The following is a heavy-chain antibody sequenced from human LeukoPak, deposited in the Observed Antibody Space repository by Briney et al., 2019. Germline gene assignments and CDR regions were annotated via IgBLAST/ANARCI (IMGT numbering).Heavy chain of an antibody. Sequence: SETLSLTCVVSGSSISSGNYWSWIRQTPEKGLEWIRTIYHSGNTYYNPSLKSRVTLSVHTSKNQFSLNLNSVTAADTAVYFCARGGFCSGPTCYSLWFWGPGTLVTVSS. D-gene: IGHD2-15*01. CDR1: GSSISSGNY. V-gene: IGHV4-38-2*01. J-gene: IGHJ4*02. CDR2: IYHSGNT. CDR3: ARGGFCSGPTCYSLWF.